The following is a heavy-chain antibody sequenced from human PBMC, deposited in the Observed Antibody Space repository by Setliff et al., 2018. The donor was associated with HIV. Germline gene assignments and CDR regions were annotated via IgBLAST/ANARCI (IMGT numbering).Heavy chain of an antibody. V-gene: IGHV4-59*08. Sequence: PSETLSLTCTVSGGSISSHYWSWIRQPPGKGLEWIGEINHSGSTNYNPSLKSRVTISIDTSRNQLSLTLSSVTAADTAVYYCARHIAGYSAYDLGWFDPWGQGTLVTVSS. D-gene: IGHD5-12*01. J-gene: IGHJ5*02. CDR3: ARHIAGYSAYDLGWFDP. CDR1: GGSISSHY. CDR2: INHSGST.